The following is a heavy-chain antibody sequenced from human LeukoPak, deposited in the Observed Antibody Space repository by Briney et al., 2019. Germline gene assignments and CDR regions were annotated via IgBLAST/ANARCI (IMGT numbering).Heavy chain of an antibody. J-gene: IGHJ4*02. CDR1: GYIFTGYY. CDR2: INLKSGGT. Sequence: ASVKVSCKAPGYIFTGYYMHWVRQAPGQGLEWMGRINLKSGGTNYAQKFQGRVTMTRDTSISTAYMELSRLRSDDTAVYYCARRENDYWGQGTLVTVSS. CDR3: ARRENDY. V-gene: IGHV1-2*06.